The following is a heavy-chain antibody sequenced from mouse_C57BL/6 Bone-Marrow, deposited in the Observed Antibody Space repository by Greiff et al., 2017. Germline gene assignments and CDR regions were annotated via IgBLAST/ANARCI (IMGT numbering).Heavy chain of an antibody. V-gene: IGHV1-37*01. CDR2: INPYNGDT. J-gene: IGHJ4*01. CDR3: AGGLRRYYYAMDY. CDR1: GYSFTGYF. Sequence: DVHLVESGPELVKPGASVKISCKASGYSFTGYFMNWVKQSHGKSLEWIGRINPYNGDTFYNQKFKGKATLTVDKSSSTAHMELLSLTSEDFAVYYCAGGLRRYYYAMDYWGQGTSVTVSS. D-gene: IGHD2-4*01.